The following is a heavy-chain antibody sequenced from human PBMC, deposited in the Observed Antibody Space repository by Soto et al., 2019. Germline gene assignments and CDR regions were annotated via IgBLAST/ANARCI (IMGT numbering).Heavy chain of an antibody. CDR3: AKNGQPPYYYYGLDV. J-gene: IGHJ6*02. CDR2: ISGYNGDT. Sequence: QGQLVQSEAEVKKPGASVKVSCKASGYTFTRYGISWVRQAPGQGLEWMGWISGYNGDTTYAQKFQGRVSMTIDTSPXTAYMELRSLTSDDTAAYYCAKNGQPPYYYYGLDVWGQGTKVTVSS. D-gene: IGHD2-8*01. V-gene: IGHV1-18*01. CDR1: GYTFTRYG.